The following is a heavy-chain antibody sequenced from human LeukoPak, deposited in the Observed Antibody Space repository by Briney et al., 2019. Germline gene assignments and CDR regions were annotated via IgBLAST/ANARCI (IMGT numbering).Heavy chain of an antibody. J-gene: IGHJ4*02. CDR1: GGSISSSSYY. Sequence: SETLSLTCTVSGGSISSSSYYWGWIRQPPGEGLEWIGSIYYSGSTYYNPSLKSRVTISVDTSKNQFSLKLSSVTAADTAVYYCARLPVEMAPPYYFDYWGQGTLVTVSS. D-gene: IGHD5-24*01. CDR3: ARLPVEMAPPYYFDY. V-gene: IGHV4-39*01. CDR2: IYYSGST.